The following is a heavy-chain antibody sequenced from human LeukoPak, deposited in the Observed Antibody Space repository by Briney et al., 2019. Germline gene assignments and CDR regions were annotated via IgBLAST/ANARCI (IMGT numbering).Heavy chain of an antibody. J-gene: IGHJ4*02. CDR3: ARGDYDSSGYPRPDY. Sequence: ASVKVSCKASGYTFTRYAIHWVRQAPGQRLEWMGWINAGNGNTKYSENFQGRVTITRDTSASTAYMELSSLRSEDTAVYYCARGDYDSSGYPRPDYWGQGTLVTVSS. CDR2: INAGNGNT. V-gene: IGHV1-3*01. CDR1: GYTFTRYA. D-gene: IGHD3-22*01.